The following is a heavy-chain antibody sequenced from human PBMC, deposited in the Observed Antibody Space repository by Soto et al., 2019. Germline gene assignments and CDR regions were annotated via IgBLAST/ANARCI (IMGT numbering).Heavy chain of an antibody. J-gene: IGHJ4*01. V-gene: IGHV3-53*01. CDR1: GLSVSDNY. CDR2: MYTGGDT. D-gene: IGHD2-21*01. CDR3: VSRIPSWVFDY. Sequence: GGSLRLSCGASGLSVSDNYMGWVRQAPGRGLEWVSVMYTGGDTHYADSVKGRFTISRDKSENTLYLQMNSLRDEDTGVYFCVSRIPSWVFDYWGLGTLVTVSS.